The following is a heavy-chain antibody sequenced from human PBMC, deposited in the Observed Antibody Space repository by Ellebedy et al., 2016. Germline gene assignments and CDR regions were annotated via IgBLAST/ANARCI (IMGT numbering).Heavy chain of an antibody. Sequence: GESLKISCAASGFTHGNNYMSWVRQAPGKGLEWVSLIYSGGDTSYADSVKGRFTISRDSSRNTLYLQMNSLRAEDTSVYYCAPRAIAAPKWGQGTLVTVSS. CDR1: GFTHGNNY. CDR2: IYSGGDT. CDR3: APRAIAAPK. V-gene: IGHV3-53*01. D-gene: IGHD6-6*01. J-gene: IGHJ4*02.